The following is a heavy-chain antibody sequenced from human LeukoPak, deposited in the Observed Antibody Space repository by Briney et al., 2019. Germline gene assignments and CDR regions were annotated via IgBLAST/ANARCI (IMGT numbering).Heavy chain of an antibody. J-gene: IGHJ4*02. CDR1: GGSFSNYY. D-gene: IGHD4-17*01. Sequence: KPSETLSLTCAISGGSFSNYYWIWIRQSPGKGLEWIGSINHSGNTNYNPSLKSRVTVSVDTSKNQFSLKLRSVTAADTAIYYCARHQTTVTTRRRYYLDYWGQGTLVTVSS. CDR2: INHSGNT. CDR3: ARHQTTVTTRRRYYLDY. V-gene: IGHV4-34*01.